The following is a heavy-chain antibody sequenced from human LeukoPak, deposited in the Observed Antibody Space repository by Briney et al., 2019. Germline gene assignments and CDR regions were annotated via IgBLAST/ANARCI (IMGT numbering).Heavy chain of an antibody. V-gene: IGHV3-66*02. CDR3: ARVNYAGGFDY. CDR2: VYSDGTT. Sequence: GGSLRLSCAASGFTVSSDYMSWVRQAPGKGLEWVSIVYSDGTTYYADSVKGRFSVSRDISKNTMSVQMNGLRPEDTAVYYCARVNYAGGFDYWGQGTLVTVSS. D-gene: IGHD1-7*01. CDR1: GFTVSSDY. J-gene: IGHJ4*02.